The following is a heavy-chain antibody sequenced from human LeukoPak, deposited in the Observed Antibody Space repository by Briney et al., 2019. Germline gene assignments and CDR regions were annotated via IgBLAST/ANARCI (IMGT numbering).Heavy chain of an antibody. Sequence: ATVKISCKVSGYTFTDYYMHWVQQAPGKGLEWMGLFDPEDGETIYAEKFQGRVTITADTSTDTAYMELSSLRSEDTAVYYCATLRFLEWFSYYYYMDVWGKGTTVTVSS. CDR3: ATLRFLEWFSYYYYMDV. CDR1: GYTFTDYY. V-gene: IGHV1-69-2*01. D-gene: IGHD3-3*01. J-gene: IGHJ6*03. CDR2: FDPEDGET.